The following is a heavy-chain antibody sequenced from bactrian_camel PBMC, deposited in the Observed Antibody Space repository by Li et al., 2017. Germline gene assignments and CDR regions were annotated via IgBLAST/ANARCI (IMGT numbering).Heavy chain of an antibody. CDR3: AAEKSLTCWVKKSPYEYDY. CDR2: IYTTFGNT. J-gene: IGHJ4*01. D-gene: IGHD1*01. Sequence: HVQLVESGGGSVQAGGTLRLSCARSESALGSVGCMGWFRQTSGNGRERVATIYTTFGNTDFAGSVKGRFTISQGNAKNTLYLTMNSLKPEDTAMYYCAAEKSLTCWVKKSPYEYDYWGQGT. CDR1: ESALGSVG. V-gene: IGHV3S1*01.